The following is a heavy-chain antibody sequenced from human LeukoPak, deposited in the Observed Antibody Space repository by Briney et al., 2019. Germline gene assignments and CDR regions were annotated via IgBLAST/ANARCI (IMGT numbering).Heavy chain of an antibody. J-gene: IGHJ6*03. CDR2: ITTHNGNT. D-gene: IGHD2-2*02. Sequence: ASVKVSCKASGYTFTTYGISWVRQAPGQGLEWMGWITTHNGNTYYAQKLQGRVTMTTDTSTTTAYMELRSLRSDDTAIYYCARAVYRSSTSCYNSYMDVWGKGTTVTVSS. CDR3: ARAVYRSSTSCYNSYMDV. V-gene: IGHV1-18*01. CDR1: GYTFTTYG.